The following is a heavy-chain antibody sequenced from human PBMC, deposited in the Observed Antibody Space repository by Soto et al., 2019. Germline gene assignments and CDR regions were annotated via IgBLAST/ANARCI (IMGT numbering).Heavy chain of an antibody. CDR2: VRSKAYGGTT. D-gene: IGHD6-13*01. J-gene: IGHJ6*02. CDR3: ARYTYTSRYSYYGMDV. CDR1: GFTFGDYA. Sequence: GGSLRLSCTTSGFTFGDYAMCWFRQAPGKGLEWVGVVRSKAYGGTTDYAASVKGRFDISRDDSKSVAYLQMNSVTTEDTAVYFCARYTYTSRYSYYGMDVWGQGTTVTVSS. V-gene: IGHV3-49*03.